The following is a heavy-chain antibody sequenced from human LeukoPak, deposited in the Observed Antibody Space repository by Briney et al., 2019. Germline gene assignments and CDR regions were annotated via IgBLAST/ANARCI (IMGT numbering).Heavy chain of an antibody. J-gene: IGHJ4*02. D-gene: IGHD6-13*01. CDR3: ARDGRGITADPDY. CDR1: GYTFTGYY. V-gene: IGHV1-2*06. Sequence: ASVKVSCKASGYTFTGYYMHWVQQAPGQGLEWMGRINPNSGGTNYAQKFQGRVTMTRDTSISTAYMELSRLRSDDTAVYYCARDGRGITADPDYWGQGTLVTVSS. CDR2: INPNSGGT.